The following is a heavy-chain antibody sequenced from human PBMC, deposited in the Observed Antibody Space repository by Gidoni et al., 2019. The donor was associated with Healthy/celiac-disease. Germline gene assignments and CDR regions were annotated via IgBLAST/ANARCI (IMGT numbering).Heavy chain of an antibody. CDR3: ARGDYDFWSGYHFGWFDP. D-gene: IGHD3-3*01. CDR1: GGPLRSGGYS. CDR2: IYHSGST. J-gene: IGHJ5*02. Sequence: QLQLQESGSGLVKPSQTLSLPCAVSGGPLRSGGYSWSWIRQPPGKGLEWIGYIYHSGSTYYNPSLKSRVTISVDRSKNQFSLKLSSVTAADTAVYYCARGDYDFWSGYHFGWFDPWGQGTLVTVSS. V-gene: IGHV4-30-2*01.